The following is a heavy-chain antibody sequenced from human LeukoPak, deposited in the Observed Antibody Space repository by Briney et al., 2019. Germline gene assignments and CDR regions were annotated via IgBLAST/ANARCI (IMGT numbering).Heavy chain of an antibody. CDR2: ITSSGTTI. CDR3: ARDVRSYY. J-gene: IGHJ4*02. Sequence: GGSLRLSCEASGFTFSSYEMNWVRQAPGKGLEWVSYITSSGTTIYYADSVKGRFTISRDNAKNSLYLQMNSLRAEDTAVYYCARDVRSYYWGQGTLVTVSS. D-gene: IGHD3-10*02. CDR1: GFTFSSYE. V-gene: IGHV3-48*03.